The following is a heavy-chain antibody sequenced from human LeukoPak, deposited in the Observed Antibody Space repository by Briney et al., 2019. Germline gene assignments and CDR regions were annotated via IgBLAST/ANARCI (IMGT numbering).Heavy chain of an antibody. Sequence: PGGSLRLSCAASEFTFSGYWMNWVRQAPGKGPEWVANINQDGSEKHYVDSVKGRFTISRDNAKNSLFLQMNSLRVEDTAVFYCARDCFVGVADYWGQGTLVTVSS. V-gene: IGHV3-7*01. CDR2: INQDGSEK. J-gene: IGHJ4*02. CDR1: EFTFSGYW. D-gene: IGHD2-2*01. CDR3: ARDCFVGVADY.